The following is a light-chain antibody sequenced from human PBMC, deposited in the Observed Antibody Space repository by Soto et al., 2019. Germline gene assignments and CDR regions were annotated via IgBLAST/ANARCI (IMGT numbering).Light chain of an antibody. CDR1: SSNIGSNH. CDR3: AAWDDSLSGWV. V-gene: IGLV1-47*01. CDR2: RNF. Sequence: QSVLTQPPSVSGTPGQRVTISCSGSSSNIGSNHVYWYQHLPGTAPKLVIYRNFLRPSGVPDRISASKSGTSASLAISGLQSEDGADYYCAAWDDSLSGWVFGGGTKLTVL. J-gene: IGLJ3*02.